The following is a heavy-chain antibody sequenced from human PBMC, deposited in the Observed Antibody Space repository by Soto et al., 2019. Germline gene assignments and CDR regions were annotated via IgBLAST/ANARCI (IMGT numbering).Heavy chain of an antibody. J-gene: IGHJ4*02. D-gene: IGHD4-17*01. Sequence: EVQLVESGGGLVQPGRSLRLSCAASGFTFDDYAMHWVRQAPGKGLEWVSGISWNSGSIGYAASVKGRFTISRDNAKNSLYLQMNSLRVDDTALDFCAKDHYGDYGVFDYWGLGTLVTVSS. CDR1: GFTFDDYA. CDR3: AKDHYGDYGVFDY. V-gene: IGHV3-9*01. CDR2: ISWNSGSI.